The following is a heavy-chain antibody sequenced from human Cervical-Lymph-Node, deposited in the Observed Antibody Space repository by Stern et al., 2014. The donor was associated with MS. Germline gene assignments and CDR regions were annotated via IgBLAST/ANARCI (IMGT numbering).Heavy chain of an antibody. D-gene: IGHD1-14*01. CDR1: GFKFSIYW. CDR3: ARQTTAWASDV. Sequence: EVQLVESGAELIRPGVSLKISCKGSGFKFSIYWIAWVRQMPGKGLEWMGIIYPGDSETRYSPSFQGQVTMSADKSTSTAYLQWSSLNASDTAMYFCARQTTAWASDVWGQGTLVTVSS. CDR2: IYPGDSET. J-gene: IGHJ4*02. V-gene: IGHV5-51*01.